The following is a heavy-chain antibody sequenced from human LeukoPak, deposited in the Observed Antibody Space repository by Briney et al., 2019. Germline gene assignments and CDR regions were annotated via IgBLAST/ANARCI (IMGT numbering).Heavy chain of an antibody. D-gene: IGHD2-2*01. CDR3: ARALYDIVVVPAAYDY. J-gene: IGHJ4*02. V-gene: IGHV1-69*13. Sequence: ASVKVSCKASGGTFSSYAISWVRQAPGQGLEWMGGIIPIFGTANYAQKFQGRVTITADESTSTAYMELSSLRSEDTAVYYCARALYDIVVVPAAYDYWGQGTLVTVSS. CDR1: GGTFSSYA. CDR2: IIPIFGTA.